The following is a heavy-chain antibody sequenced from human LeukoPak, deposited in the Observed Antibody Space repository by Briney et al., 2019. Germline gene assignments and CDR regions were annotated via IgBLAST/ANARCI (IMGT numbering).Heavy chain of an antibody. V-gene: IGHV1-24*01. Sequence: ASVKVSCKVSGYTLTELSMHWVRQAPGKGLEWMGGFDPEDGDTIYAQKFQGRVTMTEDTSTDTAYMELSSLRSEDTAVYYCATFRNIVVEPTPSFDYWGQGTLVTVSS. D-gene: IGHD2-21*01. J-gene: IGHJ4*02. CDR1: GYTLTELS. CDR3: ATFRNIVVEPTPSFDY. CDR2: FDPEDGDT.